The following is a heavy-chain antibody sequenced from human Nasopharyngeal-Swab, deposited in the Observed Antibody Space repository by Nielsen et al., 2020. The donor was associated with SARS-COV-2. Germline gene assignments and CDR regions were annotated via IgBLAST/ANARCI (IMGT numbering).Heavy chain of an antibody. V-gene: IGHV3-11*04. CDR3: ASGGYDFWSGYPSDY. CDR1: GFTFSGYC. J-gene: IGHJ4*02. Sequence: GGSLRLSCAASGFTFSGYCMSWIRQAPGKGLEWVSHISTTGSSKYYADSLKGRFTISRDNDKNSLYLQMNSLRADDTAVYYCASGGYDFWSGYPSDYWGLGTRVTVSS. D-gene: IGHD3-3*01. CDR2: ISTTGSSK.